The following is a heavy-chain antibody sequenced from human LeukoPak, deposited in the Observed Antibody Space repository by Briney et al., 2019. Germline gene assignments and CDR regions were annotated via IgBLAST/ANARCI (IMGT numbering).Heavy chain of an antibody. CDR3: AKERWFGELLSGSFFDY. CDR2: ISGSGGST. V-gene: IGHV3-23*01. CDR1: GFTFSSYG. D-gene: IGHD3-10*01. J-gene: IGHJ4*02. Sequence: PGGSLRLSCAASGFTFSSYGMSWVRQAPGKGLEWVSAISGSGGSTYYADSVKGRFTISRDNSKNTLYLQMNSLRAEDTAVYYCAKERWFGELLSGSFFDYWGQGTLVTVSS.